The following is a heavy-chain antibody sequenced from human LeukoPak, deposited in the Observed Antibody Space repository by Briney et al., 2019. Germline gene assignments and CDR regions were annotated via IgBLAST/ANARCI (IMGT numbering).Heavy chain of an antibody. J-gene: IGHJ6*03. Sequence: SETLSLTCTVSGGPISSSFYNCAWIRQSPGKGLEWIGSMSYSGNTYYNPSPKSRVPMSVDASNSQFSLRLRSVTAADTAIYYCARDRSPFYYYFMDVWGKGTTVSVSS. CDR1: GGPISSSFYN. CDR3: ARDRSPFYYYFMDV. CDR2: MSYSGNT. V-gene: IGHV4-39*02. D-gene: IGHD2-15*01.